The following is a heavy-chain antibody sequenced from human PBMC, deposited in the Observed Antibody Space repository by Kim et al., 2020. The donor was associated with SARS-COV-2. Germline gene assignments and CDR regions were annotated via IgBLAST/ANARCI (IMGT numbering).Heavy chain of an antibody. D-gene: IGHD6-19*01. Sequence: SETQSLTCTVSGGSISSGGYYWSWIRQHPGKGLEWLGYIYYSGSTYYNPSLKSRVTISVDTSKNQFSLKLSSVTAADTAVYYCARGGAVADPFDYWGQGTLVTVSS. CDR3: ARGGAVADPFDY. CDR1: GGSISSGGYY. J-gene: IGHJ4*02. V-gene: IGHV4-31*03. CDR2: IYYSGST.